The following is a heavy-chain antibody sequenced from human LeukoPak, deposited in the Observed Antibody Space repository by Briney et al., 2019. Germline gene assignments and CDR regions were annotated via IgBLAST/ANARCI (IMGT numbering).Heavy chain of an antibody. J-gene: IGHJ5*02. Sequence: GGSLILSCAASGFTFSSYAMSWVRQAPGKGLEWVSGITGSGGNTYYADSVKGRFTISRDNSKNTLYLQMDSLRAEDTAVYYCAKPSITMIVVAWGQGTLVTVSS. D-gene: IGHD3-22*01. CDR3: AKPSITMIVVA. CDR2: ITGSGGNT. V-gene: IGHV3-23*01. CDR1: GFTFSSYA.